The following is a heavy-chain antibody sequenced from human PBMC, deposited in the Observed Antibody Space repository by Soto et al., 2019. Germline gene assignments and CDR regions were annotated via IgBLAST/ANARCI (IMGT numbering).Heavy chain of an antibody. J-gene: IGHJ4*02. D-gene: IGHD6-19*01. V-gene: IGHV3-33*01. CDR2: MWYDGSNN. CDR3: ARDRLGYFDY. Sequence: GGSLRLSCAASGFTFSSDGMHWVRQAPGKGRERGAVMWYDGSNNYYAESVKGRFTISRDNSKTTLYLQMNSLRAEDTAVYYCARDRLGYFDYWGQGTLVTVSS. CDR1: GFTFSSDG.